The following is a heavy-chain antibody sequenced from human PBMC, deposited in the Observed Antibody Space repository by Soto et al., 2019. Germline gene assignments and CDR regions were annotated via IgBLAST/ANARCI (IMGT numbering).Heavy chain of an antibody. CDR1: GGSISNYY. CDR2: IYDSGTT. D-gene: IGHD3-3*01. CDR3: ARGRPVITIFGVPTSTMDV. Sequence: PSETLSLTCIVSGGSISNYYWSWIRQTPARGLEWIGYIYDSGTTYYNPSLKSRVTISVDTSESQFSLKLSSVTAADTAVYYCARGRPVITIFGVPTSTMDVWGQGTTVTVSS. J-gene: IGHJ6*02. V-gene: IGHV4-30-4*08.